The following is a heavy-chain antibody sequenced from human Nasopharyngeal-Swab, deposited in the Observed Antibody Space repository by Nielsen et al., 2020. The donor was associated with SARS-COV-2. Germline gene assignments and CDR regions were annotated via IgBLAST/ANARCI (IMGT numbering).Heavy chain of an antibody. Sequence: GESLKISCVASGYSFRTYGMSWVLQAPGQGLDCVAAIVGSGDISGSGGNTYYADSVKGRFTISRDNSKNTLYLQMNFLRAEDTAVYYCAKGDNDYWGQGTLVTVSS. CDR2: IVGSGDISGSGGNT. V-gene: IGHV3-23*01. CDR1: GYSFRTYG. CDR3: AKGDNDY. J-gene: IGHJ4*02.